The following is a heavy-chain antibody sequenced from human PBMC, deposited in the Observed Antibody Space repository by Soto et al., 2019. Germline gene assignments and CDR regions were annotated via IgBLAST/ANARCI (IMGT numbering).Heavy chain of an antibody. CDR2: TYYRSKWYY. CDR1: GDSVSSNSAG. CDR3: ARGEQYSGRIFDY. Sequence: SQNLSLTCSITGDSVSSNSAGWSWVRQSPSRGLEWLGRTYYRSKWYYEYAVSVRGRITINPDTSKNQYSLKLNSVTPEDTAVYLCARGEQYSGRIFDYWGQGTLVTVSS. V-gene: IGHV6-1*01. J-gene: IGHJ4*01. D-gene: IGHD1-26*01.